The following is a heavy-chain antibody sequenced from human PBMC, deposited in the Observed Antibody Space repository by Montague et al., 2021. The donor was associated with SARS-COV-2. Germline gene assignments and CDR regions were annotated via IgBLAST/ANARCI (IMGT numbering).Heavy chain of an antibody. V-gene: IGHV4-59*11. CDR2: IDYSGST. CDR3: ARLPYDNSYGMDV. Sequence: SETLSLTCTIPCGSISTHYWNWIRQVPRTGMEWIGYIDYSGSTNYNPSLQSRVIISVDRSKIQFSLKLNSVTAADTAIYYCARLPYDNSYGMDVWGQGTTVTVSS. J-gene: IGHJ6*02. CDR1: CGSISTHY. D-gene: IGHD3-9*01.